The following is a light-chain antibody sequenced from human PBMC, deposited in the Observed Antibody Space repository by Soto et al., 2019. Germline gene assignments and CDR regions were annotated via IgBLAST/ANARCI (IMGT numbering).Light chain of an antibody. J-gene: IGKJ5*01. CDR2: GAF. V-gene: IGKV3-20*01. CDR3: QQYHRSSIT. Sequence: EIVLTQSPGTLSLSRGEGATLSCRASQSVSNNYLAWYQQKPGQAPRLLIYGAFSRATGIPDRFSGSGSGTDFTLTISRLEPDDFATYCCQQYHRSSITFGQGTRLEIK. CDR1: QSVSNNY.